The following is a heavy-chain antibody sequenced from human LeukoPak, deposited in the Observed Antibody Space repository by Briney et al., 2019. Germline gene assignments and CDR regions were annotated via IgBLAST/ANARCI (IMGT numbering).Heavy chain of an antibody. CDR2: IYPKSGGT. CDR1: GYTFTGNY. D-gene: IGHD5-24*01. CDR3: VRSANNCFDF. J-gene: IGHJ4*02. V-gene: IGHV1-2*02. Sequence: ASVKVSCKASGYTFTGNYLHWMRQVPGQGLEWVGWIYPKSGGTKQAQKFQGRVTMTRDTSITTAYMELNRLRSDDMAIYYCVRSANNCFDFWGRGTLVTVSS.